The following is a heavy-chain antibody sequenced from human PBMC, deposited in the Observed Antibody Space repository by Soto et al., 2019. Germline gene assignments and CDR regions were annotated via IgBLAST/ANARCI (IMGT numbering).Heavy chain of an antibody. CDR1: GDSITSNH. V-gene: IGHV4-59*01. Sequence: PSETLSLTCAVSGDSITSNHWSWIRQPPGRGLEWIGYIYNSGTTKYNPSPKSRVIISVDTSKNQLSLKLSSVTAADTAAYYCARVSISTVSWGFDPWGQGTLVTVSS. D-gene: IGHD4-4*01. CDR3: ARVSISTVSWGFDP. J-gene: IGHJ5*02. CDR2: IYNSGTT.